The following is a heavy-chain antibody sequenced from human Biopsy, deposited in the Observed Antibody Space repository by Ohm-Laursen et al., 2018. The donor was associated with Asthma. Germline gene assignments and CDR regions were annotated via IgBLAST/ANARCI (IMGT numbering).Heavy chain of an antibody. CDR2: LIPVLGTP. Sequence: GSSVKVSCKASGYPFTDYYVHWVRQAPGQGLEWMGGLIPVLGTPDHAQMFEGRVTITADTSASTAYMDLSSLRSEDTAVYYCARTYYDFLTGQVNDAFAIWGQGTMVTVSS. J-gene: IGHJ3*02. V-gene: IGHV1-69*06. CDR1: GYPFTDYY. D-gene: IGHD3-9*01. CDR3: ARTYYDFLTGQVNDAFAI.